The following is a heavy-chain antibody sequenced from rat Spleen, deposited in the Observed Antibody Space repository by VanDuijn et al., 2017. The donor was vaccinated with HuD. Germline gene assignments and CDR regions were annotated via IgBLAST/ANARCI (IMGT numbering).Heavy chain of an antibody. Sequence: QVQLKESGPGLVQPSQTLSLTCTVSGFSLTSYSVHWVRQPPGKGLEWMGRMRYNGDTSYNSARKSSLGISRDTSKNQVFLKMNSLQTDDTGTYYCTSLYDIYFDYWGQGVMVTVSS. CDR3: TSLYDIYFDY. CDR1: GFSLTSYS. CDR2: MRYNGDT. V-gene: IGHV2-63*01. J-gene: IGHJ2*01. D-gene: IGHD1-7*01.